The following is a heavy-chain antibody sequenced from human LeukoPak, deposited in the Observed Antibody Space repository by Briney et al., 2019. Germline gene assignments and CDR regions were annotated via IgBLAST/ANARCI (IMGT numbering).Heavy chain of an antibody. CDR3: AREDYGDSDYFDY. CDR1: GYTFTGYY. J-gene: IGHJ4*02. V-gene: IGHV1-2*02. Sequence: ASVKVSCKASGYTFTGYYMHWVRQAPGQGVEWMGWINPNSGGTNYAQKFQGRVTMTRDTSISTAYMELSRLRSDDTAVYYCAREDYGDSDYFDYWGQGTLVTVSS. CDR2: INPNSGGT. D-gene: IGHD4-17*01.